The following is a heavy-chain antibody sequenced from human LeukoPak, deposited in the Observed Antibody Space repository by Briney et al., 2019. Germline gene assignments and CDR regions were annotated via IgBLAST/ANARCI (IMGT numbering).Heavy chain of an antibody. J-gene: IGHJ4*02. CDR2: IYTSGST. V-gene: IGHV4-4*08. D-gene: IGHD1-1*01. Sequence: SETLSLTCTVSGGSISSYYWSWIRQPPGKGLEWIGYIYTSGSTNYNPSLKSRVTISVDTSKSQFSLKLSSVTAADTAVYYCARTNGYPNYYFDYWGQGTLVTVSS. CDR1: GGSISSYY. CDR3: ARTNGYPNYYFDY.